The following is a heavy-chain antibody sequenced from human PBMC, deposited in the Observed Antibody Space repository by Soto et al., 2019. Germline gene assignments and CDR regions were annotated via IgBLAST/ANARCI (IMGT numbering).Heavy chain of an antibody. Sequence: GSLRLSCAASGFMFSTTDMSWVRQAPGKGLEWVTTIEGSGTITYCADSVRGRFTISRDNSKNTVYLQMDSLTADDTAVYYCVKNSGWFNSWGQGTPVTVSS. V-gene: IGHV3-23*01. D-gene: IGHD3-10*01. J-gene: IGHJ5*01. CDR2: IEGSGTIT. CDR1: GFMFSTTD. CDR3: VKNSGWFNS.